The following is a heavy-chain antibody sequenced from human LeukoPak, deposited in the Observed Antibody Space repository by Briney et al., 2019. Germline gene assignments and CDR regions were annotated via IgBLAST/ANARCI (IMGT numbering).Heavy chain of an antibody. CDR1: GGSISSYY. CDR3: ARDDESRYGMDG. Sequence: PETLSLTCTVSGGSISSYYWSWIRQPPGKGLEWSGYIYYSGSTNYNPSLKSRVTISVDASKNQFSLKLSSVTAADTAVYYCARDDESRYGMDGCGKGTTATVSS. CDR2: IYYSGST. J-gene: IGHJ6*04. V-gene: IGHV4-59*01.